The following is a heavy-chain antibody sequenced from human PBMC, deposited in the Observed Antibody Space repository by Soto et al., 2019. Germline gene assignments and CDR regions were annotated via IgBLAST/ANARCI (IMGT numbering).Heavy chain of an antibody. CDR1: GGSFSGYS. J-gene: IGHJ4*02. CDR3: ATFYGDYVSY. CDR2: INHSGST. Sequence: SETLSLTCAVYGGSFSGYSWSWIRQPPGKGLEWIGEINHSGSTYYNPSLKSRVTISVDTSKNQFSLKLSSVTAADTAVFYCATFYGDYVSYWGQGTLVTVSS. D-gene: IGHD4-17*01. V-gene: IGHV4-34*01.